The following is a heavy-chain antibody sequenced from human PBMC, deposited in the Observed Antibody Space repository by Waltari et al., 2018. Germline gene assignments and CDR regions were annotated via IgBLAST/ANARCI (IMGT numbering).Heavy chain of an antibody. D-gene: IGHD2-8*02. CDR2: ISSTGNYK. V-gene: IGHV3-21*01. CDR1: AFPFRGYT. Sequence: EVQLVESGGGLVRPGGSLSLSCAASAFPFRGYTMNWVRQAPGKGLEWVSSISSTGNYKYYADSVKGRFTISRDNAKNSLFLQMTSLRAEDTAVYYCASWGVLGNIFDYWGQGTLVTVSS. CDR3: ASWGVLGNIFDY. J-gene: IGHJ4*02.